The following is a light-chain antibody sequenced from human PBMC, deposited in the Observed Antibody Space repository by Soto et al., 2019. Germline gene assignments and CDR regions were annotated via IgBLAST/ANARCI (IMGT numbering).Light chain of an antibody. CDR2: GAS. J-gene: IGKJ2*01. V-gene: IGKV3-15*01. CDR3: QQYNKSLYT. Sequence: EIVMTQSPATLSVSPGERATLSCRASQSVSGSLAWYQQKPGQAPRLLFYGASTRATGVPARFSGSGSGTEFTLTISSLQSEDFAVYYCQQYNKSLYTFGQGTKLEIK. CDR1: QSVSGS.